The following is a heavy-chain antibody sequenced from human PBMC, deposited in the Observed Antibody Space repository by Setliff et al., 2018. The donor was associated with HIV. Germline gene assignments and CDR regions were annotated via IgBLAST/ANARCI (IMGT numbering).Heavy chain of an antibody. CDR2: ISISGDT. V-gene: IGHV4-61*02. Sequence: SETLSLTCTVSRGSIYRSGFYWSWIRQPAGKRLEWIGRISISGDTNYNPSLKSRATMSRDNAKNSLYLQMTSLRAEDTAVYYCARGPNPPESTSWLWYWGQGTLVTVSS. CDR1: RGSIYRSGFY. CDR3: ARGPNPPESTSWLWY. J-gene: IGHJ4*02. D-gene: IGHD6-13*01.